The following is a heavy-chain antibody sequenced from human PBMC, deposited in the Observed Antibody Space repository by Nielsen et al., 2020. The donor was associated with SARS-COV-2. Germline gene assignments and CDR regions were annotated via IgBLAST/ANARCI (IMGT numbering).Heavy chain of an antibody. CDR3: ARAIGGSDRF. CDR2: IKQDGSVK. J-gene: IGHJ4*02. D-gene: IGHD1-26*01. Sequence: ETLSLTCAASGFTFSNYWMTWVRQAPGKGLEWVANIKQDGSVKYCVDSVKGRFTISRDNAKNSLYLQMNSLRAEDTAVYYCARAIGGSDRFWGQGTLVTVSS. CDR1: GFTFSNYW. V-gene: IGHV3-7*01.